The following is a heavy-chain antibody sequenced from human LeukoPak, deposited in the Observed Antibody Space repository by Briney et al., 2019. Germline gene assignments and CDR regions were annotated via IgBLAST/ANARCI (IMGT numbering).Heavy chain of an antibody. V-gene: IGHV3-48*03. CDR3: ARDGVGAGYFDY. Sequence: GGSLRLSCAASGFTFIIFEMNWVRQAPGKGLEWVSYISSSGSIRYYADSVKGRFTISRDNAKNSLYLQMYSLRAEDTAVYYCARDGVGAGYFDYWGQGTLVTVSS. CDR2: ISSSGSIR. J-gene: IGHJ4*02. D-gene: IGHD1-26*01. CDR1: GFTFIIFE.